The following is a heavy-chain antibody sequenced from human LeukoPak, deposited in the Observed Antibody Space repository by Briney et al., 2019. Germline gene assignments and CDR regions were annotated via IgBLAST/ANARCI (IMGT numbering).Heavy chain of an antibody. Sequence: GGSLILSCAVSGFTFANYAMTWVRQAPGKGLESVSSISTDGTTYYAHSVKGRFTLSRDNSKNTLYLQMSSLRAEDTAVYYCAKLGHGGYYSYMDVWGKGTTVTVSS. CDR1: GFTFANYA. J-gene: IGHJ6*03. D-gene: IGHD3-16*01. CDR2: ISTDGTT. CDR3: AKLGHGGYYSYMDV. V-gene: IGHV3-23*01.